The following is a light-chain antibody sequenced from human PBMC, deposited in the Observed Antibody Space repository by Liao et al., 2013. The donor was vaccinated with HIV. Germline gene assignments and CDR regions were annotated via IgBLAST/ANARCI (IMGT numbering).Light chain of an antibody. CDR2: KDS. CDR3: QAWDRDTVI. V-gene: IGLV3-27*01. CDR1: VLAKKY. Sequence: SYVLTQPSSVSVSPGQTARITCSGDVLAKKYVRWFQQKPGQAPVLVMYKDSERPSGVPERFSGSSSGNTATLTISGTQAMDEADFYCQAWDRDTVIFGGGTKLTVL. J-gene: IGLJ2*01.